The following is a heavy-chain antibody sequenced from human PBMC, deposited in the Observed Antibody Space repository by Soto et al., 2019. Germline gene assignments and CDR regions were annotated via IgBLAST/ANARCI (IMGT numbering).Heavy chain of an antibody. CDR3: AKEVYCSSTSCYYYMDV. V-gene: IGHV3-23*01. CDR1: GFTFSSYA. CDR2: INGSGGST. Sequence: EVQLLESGGGLVQPGGSLRLSCAASGFTFSSYAMNWVRQAPGKGLEWVSAINGSGGSTYYADSVKGRFTISRDNSKNTLYLQMTSLRAEDTAVYYCAKEVYCSSTSCYYYMDVWGKGTTVTVSS. J-gene: IGHJ6*03. D-gene: IGHD2-2*01.